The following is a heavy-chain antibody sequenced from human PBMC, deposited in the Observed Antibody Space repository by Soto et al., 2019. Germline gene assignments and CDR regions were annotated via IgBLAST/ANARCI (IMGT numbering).Heavy chain of an antibody. J-gene: IGHJ6*02. Sequence: QVQLVQSGAEVKKPGASVKVSCKASGYTFTTYDISWVRQAPGQGLEWMGRISTYNGNTNYPQSLQGRLTMTTDTPTTTAYMELRSLRSDATAVYYCARDPYHVLMVNAPNLYGMDVWGQGTTVIVSS. CDR2: ISTYNGNT. V-gene: IGHV1-18*01. CDR1: GYTFTTYD. D-gene: IGHD2-8*01. CDR3: ARDPYHVLMVNAPNLYGMDV.